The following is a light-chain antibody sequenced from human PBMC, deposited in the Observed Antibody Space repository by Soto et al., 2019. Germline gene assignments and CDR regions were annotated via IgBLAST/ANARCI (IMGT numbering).Light chain of an antibody. CDR3: QQSYSSPPT. V-gene: IGKV1-39*01. J-gene: IGKJ1*01. CDR2: AAS. Sequence: DIQMTQSPSSLSASVEDRVIITCRASQSISNHLNWYQQKPGKAPKLLIFAASSLQSGVPSRFSGSRSGPDFTLTISSLQPEDFATYYCQQSYSSPPTFGQRTKGEIK. CDR1: QSISNH.